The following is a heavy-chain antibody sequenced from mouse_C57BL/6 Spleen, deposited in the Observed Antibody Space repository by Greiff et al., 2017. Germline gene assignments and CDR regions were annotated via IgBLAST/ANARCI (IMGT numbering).Heavy chain of an antibody. J-gene: IGHJ4*01. D-gene: IGHD2-1*01. CDR3: ARGGGGNYVGMGY. CDR2: INPYNGGT. CDR1: GYTFTDYY. V-gene: IGHV1-19*01. Sequence: EVQLQQSGPVLVKPGASVKMSCKASGYTFTDYYMNWVKQSHGKSLEWIGVINPYNGGTSYNQKFKGKATLTVDKSSSTAYMELNSLTSEDSAVYYCARGGGGNYVGMGYWGQGTSVTVSS.